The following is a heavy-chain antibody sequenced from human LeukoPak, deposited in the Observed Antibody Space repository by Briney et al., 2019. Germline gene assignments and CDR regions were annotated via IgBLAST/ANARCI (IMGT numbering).Heavy chain of an antibody. Sequence: ASVKVSCKASGYILTDFYMHWVRQAPGQGLEWMGGIVPILSTTNYARKFQGRVTMTAGESTSTAYMELSSLRSDDTAVYYCARGPPPYTEGDLFYYYGLDVWGQGTTVTVSS. CDR2: IVPILSTT. CDR1: GYILTDFY. D-gene: IGHD3-16*01. J-gene: IGHJ6*02. CDR3: ARGPPPYTEGDLFYYYGLDV. V-gene: IGHV1-69*13.